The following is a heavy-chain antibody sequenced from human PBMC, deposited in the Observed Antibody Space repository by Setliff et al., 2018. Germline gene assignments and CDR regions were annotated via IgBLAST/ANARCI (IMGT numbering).Heavy chain of an antibody. Sequence: LSLTCAAYGGSFSGYYWSWIRQPPGKGLEWIGEINHSGSTNYNPSLKSRVTISVDTSKNQFSLKLSSVTAADTAVYYCTRGPDGYTYQGSFDIWGQGTMVTVSS. CDR2: INHSGST. J-gene: IGHJ3*02. CDR1: GGSFSGYY. D-gene: IGHD5-12*01. CDR3: TRGPDGYTYQGSFDI. V-gene: IGHV4-34*01.